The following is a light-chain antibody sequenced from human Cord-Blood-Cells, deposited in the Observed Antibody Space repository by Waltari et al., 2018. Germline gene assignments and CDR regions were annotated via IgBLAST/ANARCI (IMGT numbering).Light chain of an antibody. Sequence: QLVLTQSPSASASLGASVKLTCTLSSGHSSYAIAWHQQQPEKGPRYLMKLNRVGSHSKGDGIPDRFSGSSSGAERYLTISSLQSEDEADYYCQTWGTGIHWVFGGGTKLTVL. CDR2: LNRVGSH. V-gene: IGLV4-69*01. J-gene: IGLJ3*02. CDR3: QTWGTGIHWV. CDR1: SGHSSYA.